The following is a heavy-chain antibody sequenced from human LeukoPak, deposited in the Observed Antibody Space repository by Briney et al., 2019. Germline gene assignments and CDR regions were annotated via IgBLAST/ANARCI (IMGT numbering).Heavy chain of an antibody. CDR3: ARRAMSGVEILFYVDV. J-gene: IGHJ6*03. CDR2: IFHSGSA. CDR1: GASITTNNW. V-gene: IGHV4-4*02. Sequence: SGTLSLTCSVSGASITTNNWWSWVRQPPGKGLEWIGEIFHSGSANYNSSLQSRVSMSLNKSKSQFSLKLNSVTAADTAVYYCARRAMSGVEILFYVDVWGKGTTVIVSS. D-gene: IGHD1-14*01.